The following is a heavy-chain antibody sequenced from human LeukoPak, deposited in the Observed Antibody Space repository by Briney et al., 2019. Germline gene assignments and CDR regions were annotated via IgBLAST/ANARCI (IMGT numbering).Heavy chain of an antibody. CDR2: ISVVGGAT. CDR3: AKDMGMFYYDTTGYYGYYFDY. J-gene: IGHJ4*02. Sequence: VQPGGSRRLSCAASGFTFSTYAMSWVRQAPGMGLEWVSTISVVGGATHADSVKGRFTISRDNSKNTLYLQMKSLRAEDTAVYYCAKDMGMFYYDTTGYYGYYFDYWGQGTLVTVSS. D-gene: IGHD3-22*01. V-gene: IGHV3-23*01. CDR1: GFTFSTYA.